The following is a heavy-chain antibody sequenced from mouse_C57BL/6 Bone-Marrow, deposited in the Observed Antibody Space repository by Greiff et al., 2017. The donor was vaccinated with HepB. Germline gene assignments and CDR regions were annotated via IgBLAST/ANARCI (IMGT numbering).Heavy chain of an antibody. CDR2: IYPGSGST. V-gene: IGHV1-55*01. CDR3: ARGGLYYDYDLYLDY. Sequence: QVQLQQPGAELVKPGASVKMSCKASGYTFTSYWITWVKQRPGQGLEWIGDIYPGSGSTNYNEKFKSKATLTVDTSSSTAYMQLSSLTSEDSAVYYCARGGLYYDYDLYLDYWGQGPTLTVSS. J-gene: IGHJ2*01. CDR1: GYTFTSYW. D-gene: IGHD2-4*01.